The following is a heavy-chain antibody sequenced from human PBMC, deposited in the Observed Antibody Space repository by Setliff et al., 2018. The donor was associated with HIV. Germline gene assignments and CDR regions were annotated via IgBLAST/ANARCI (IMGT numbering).Heavy chain of an antibody. CDR2: IYTSGST. J-gene: IGHJ5*01. CDR1: GCSISMGSYY. CDR3: ARKGDGYNWVDS. Sequence: SETLSLTCTVSGCSISMGSYYWSWIRQPAGKGLELIGRIYTSGSTNYNPSLKSRVTISVDTSKNQFSLKLSSVTAADTAVYYFARKGDGYNWVDSWGQGTLVTVSS. V-gene: IGHV4-61*02. D-gene: IGHD5-12*01.